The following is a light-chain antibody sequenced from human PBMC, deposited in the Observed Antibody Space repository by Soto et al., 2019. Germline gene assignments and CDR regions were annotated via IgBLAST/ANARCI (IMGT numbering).Light chain of an antibody. CDR3: QQYGSSLSWT. CDR2: GAS. J-gene: IGKJ1*01. V-gene: IGKV3-20*01. Sequence: EIVLTQSPGTLSLSRGERATLSCRDSQSVSSSYLAWYQQKPGQAPRLXXYGASSRANGIPDRFSGSGSGTDLTLTISRLEPEDFAVYYCQQYGSSLSWTFGQGTKV. CDR1: QSVSSSY.